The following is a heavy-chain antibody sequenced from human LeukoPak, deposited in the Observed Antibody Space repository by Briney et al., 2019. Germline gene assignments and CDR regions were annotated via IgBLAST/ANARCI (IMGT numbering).Heavy chain of an antibody. Sequence: GGSLRRSCAASGFTFNSYWMTWVRQAPGKGLEGVADIKQDGRDKDYAGSVKGRFTIARENAKNSRYLQMNSLRAEDTDVYFCARYNSAWQTHDYWGQGTLVTVSS. CDR3: ARYNSAWQTHDY. CDR1: GFTFNSYW. D-gene: IGHD6-19*01. CDR2: IKQDGRDK. V-gene: IGHV3-7*03. J-gene: IGHJ4*02.